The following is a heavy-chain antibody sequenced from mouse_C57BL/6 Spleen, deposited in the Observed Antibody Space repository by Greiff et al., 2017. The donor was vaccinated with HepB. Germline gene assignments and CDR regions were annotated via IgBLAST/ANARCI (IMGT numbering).Heavy chain of an antibody. Sequence: QVQLQQSGPELVKPGASVKISCKASGYAFSSSWMNWVKQRPGKGLEWIGRIYPGDGDTNYNGKFKGKATLTADKSSSTADMQLSSLTSEDSAVYFCARGGGYDAFAYWGQGTLVTVSA. CDR1: GYAFSSSW. D-gene: IGHD2-2*01. CDR3: ARGGGYDAFAY. V-gene: IGHV1-82*01. J-gene: IGHJ3*01. CDR2: IYPGDGDT.